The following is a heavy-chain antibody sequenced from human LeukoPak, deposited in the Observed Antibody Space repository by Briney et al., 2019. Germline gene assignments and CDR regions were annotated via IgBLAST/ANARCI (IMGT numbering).Heavy chain of an antibody. D-gene: IGHD3-10*01. CDR3: ARVVAGSYYLY. Sequence: GGSLRLSCAGSGFTFSNYLMSWVRQAPGKGLEWVANIKQDGSEKYYVDSVKGRFTISRDNAKNSLYLQMNSLRAEDTAVYYCARVVAGSYYLYWGQGTLVTVSS. CDR2: IKQDGSEK. CDR1: GFTFSNYL. J-gene: IGHJ4*02. V-gene: IGHV3-7*01.